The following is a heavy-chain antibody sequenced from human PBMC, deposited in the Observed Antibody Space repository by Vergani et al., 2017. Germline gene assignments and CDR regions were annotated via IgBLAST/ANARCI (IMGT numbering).Heavy chain of an antibody. D-gene: IGHD1-26*01. CDR3: TAPTKWELLYYFDY. V-gene: IGHV3-49*04. J-gene: IGHJ4*02. Sequence: EVQLVESGGGLVPPGRSLRLSCAASGFSFGDYAMTWVRQAPGKGLEWVGFIRNKAYDGTTEYAAPVKGRFTISRDDSTITLYLQMNSLKTEDTAVYYCTAPTKWELLYYFDYWGQGTLVTVSS. CDR2: IRNKAYDGTT. CDR1: GFSFGDYA.